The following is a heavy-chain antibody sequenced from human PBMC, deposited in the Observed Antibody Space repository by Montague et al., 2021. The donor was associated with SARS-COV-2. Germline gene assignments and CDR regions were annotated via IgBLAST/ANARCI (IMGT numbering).Heavy chain of an antibody. J-gene: IGHJ3*01. CDR2: VFSGGNS. D-gene: IGHD2-2*01. CDR1: GAFITSHY. V-gene: IGHV4-59*11. Sequence: SEILSLTCTVTGAFITSHYWSWIRQPPGKGLEWIGNVFSGGNSKYNPSLKSRVTLSVDTSKNQFSLKLTSVTTADTALYYCVRDLYCRSTACIGNAFDVWGQGTMASVFS. CDR3: VRDLYCRSTACIGNAFDV.